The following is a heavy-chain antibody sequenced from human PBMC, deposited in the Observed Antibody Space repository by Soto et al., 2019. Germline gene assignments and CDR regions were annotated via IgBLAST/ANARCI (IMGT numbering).Heavy chain of an antibody. CDR3: ARDPSKSRAGYYGLDV. Sequence: SETLSHTFTVSGGSISNSYWNWIRHAPGKGLEWIGYIYYSGSTNYNPSLKSRITISVDTSKRQLSLKLRSVTAADTAVYYCARDPSKSRAGYYGLDVWGQGTPVTVSS. D-gene: IGHD3-22*01. CDR2: IYYSGST. V-gene: IGHV4-59*01. J-gene: IGHJ6*02. CDR1: GGSISNSY.